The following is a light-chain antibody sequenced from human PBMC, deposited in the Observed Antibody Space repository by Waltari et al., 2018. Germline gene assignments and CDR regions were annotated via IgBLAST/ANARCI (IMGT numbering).Light chain of an antibody. Sequence: EIVLTQSPATLSLSPGDRATLSCRASQSVGNFLAWYQHKPGQAPRLLIYDASNRATGIPATLSGSGSGTDFTLTISSLQPEDFALYYCQQRSGWPPSITFGQGTRLEI. CDR3: QQRSGWPPSIT. J-gene: IGKJ5*01. V-gene: IGKV3-11*01. CDR1: QSVGNF. CDR2: DAS.